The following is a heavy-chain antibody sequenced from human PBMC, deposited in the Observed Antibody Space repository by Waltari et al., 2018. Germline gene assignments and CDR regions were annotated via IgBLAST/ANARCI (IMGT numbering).Heavy chain of an antibody. CDR1: GGTFSSYA. CDR3: ARVREGYCSSTSCYYYYYYGMDV. D-gene: IGHD2-2*01. CDR2: IIPIFGTA. J-gene: IGHJ6*02. Sequence: QSGAEVKKPGSSVKVSCKASGGTFSSYAISWVRQAPGQGLEWMGGIIPIFGTANYAQKFQGRVTITADKSTSTAYMELSSLRSEDTAVYYCARVREGYCSSTSCYYYYYYGMDVWGQGTTVTVSS. V-gene: IGHV1-69*06.